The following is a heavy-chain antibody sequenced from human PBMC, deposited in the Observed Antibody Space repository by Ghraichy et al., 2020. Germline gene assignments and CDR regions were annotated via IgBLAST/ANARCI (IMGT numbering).Heavy chain of an antibody. CDR2: IRYDGTNK. J-gene: IGHJ4*02. D-gene: IGHD2-21*02. Sequence: LTCAASGFTFSSYGMHWIRQAPDKRLGWVAFIRYDGTNKYYTDSVKGRLTVSRDNSKNTLYLQMKSLKSEDTAMYSCEKDERAYCGGDCHSRPDTWGQGSLVTVSS. CDR1: GFTFSSYG. V-gene: IGHV3-30*02. CDR3: EKDERAYCGGDCHSRPDT.